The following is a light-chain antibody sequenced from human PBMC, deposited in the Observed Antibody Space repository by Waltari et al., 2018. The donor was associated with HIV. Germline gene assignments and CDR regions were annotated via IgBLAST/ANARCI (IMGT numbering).Light chain of an antibody. CDR3: MQALQTPIT. CDR1: QSLLHSNGYNY. V-gene: IGKV2-28*01. Sequence: IVMTQSPLSLPVTPGEPASISCRSSQSLLHSNGYNYLAWYLQKPGQSPQVLMYLSSSRASGVPDSFSGSGSGTDFTRKISRVEADDVGLYYCMQALQTPITFGQGTRLEIK. CDR2: LSS. J-gene: IGKJ5*01.